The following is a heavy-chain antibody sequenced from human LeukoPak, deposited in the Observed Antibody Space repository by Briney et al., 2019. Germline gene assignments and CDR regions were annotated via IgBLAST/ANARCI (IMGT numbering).Heavy chain of an antibody. V-gene: IGHV1-2*06. J-gene: IGHJ4*02. Sequence: ASVKVSCKASGYTFTGYYMHWVRQAPGQGLEWMGRINPNSGGTNYAQKFQGRLTMTRDTSISTAYMQLSRLRSDDTAVYYCAADTDIVVVPAASYIKDDYWGQGTLVTVSS. CDR1: GYTFTGYY. CDR3: AADTDIVVVPAASYIKDDY. CDR2: INPNSGGT. D-gene: IGHD2-2*01.